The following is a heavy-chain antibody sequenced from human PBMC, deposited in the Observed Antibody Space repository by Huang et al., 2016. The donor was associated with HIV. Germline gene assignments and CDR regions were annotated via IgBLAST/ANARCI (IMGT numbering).Heavy chain of an antibody. D-gene: IGHD3-22*01. CDR1: GFSISSYW. CDR2: MKRDGSST. CDR3: ARDPRIQSWLNFFDY. V-gene: IGHV3-74*01. Sequence: EVQLVESAGGLVQPGGSLRLSFAASGFSISSYWMHWVRQAPGKGLVGVSRMKRDGSSTSYADSVKGRFTISRDNAKNTLYLQMNSLRAEDTAVYYCARDPRIQSWLNFFDYWGQGTLVSVSS. J-gene: IGHJ4*02.